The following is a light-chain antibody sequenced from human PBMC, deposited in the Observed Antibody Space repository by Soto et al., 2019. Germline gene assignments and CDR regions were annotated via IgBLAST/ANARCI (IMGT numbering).Light chain of an antibody. Sequence: QSALTKPASVSGSPGQSITISCTGTSSDVGSYNLVSWYQQHPGKAPKLMIYEGSKRPSGVSNRFSGSKSGNTASLTISGLQAEDEADYYCCSYAATSTYVFANG. V-gene: IGLV2-23*01. CDR2: EGS. CDR1: SSDVGSYNL. J-gene: IGLJ1*01. CDR3: CSYAATSTYV.